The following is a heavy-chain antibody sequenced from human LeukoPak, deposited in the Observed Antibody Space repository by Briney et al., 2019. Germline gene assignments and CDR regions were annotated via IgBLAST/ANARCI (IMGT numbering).Heavy chain of an antibody. D-gene: IGHD6-19*01. CDR1: GGTFISYA. Sequence: GASVKVSCKASGGTFISYAMSWVRQAPGKGLEWVSAISGSGGSTYYADSVKGRFTISRDNSKSTLYLQMNSLRAEDTAVYYCAKVGAPVAGTVDYWGQGTLVTVSS. J-gene: IGHJ4*02. V-gene: IGHV3-23*01. CDR2: ISGSGGST. CDR3: AKVGAPVAGTVDY.